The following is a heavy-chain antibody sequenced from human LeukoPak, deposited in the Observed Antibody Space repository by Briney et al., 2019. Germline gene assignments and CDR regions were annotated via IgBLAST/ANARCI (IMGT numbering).Heavy chain of an antibody. Sequence: SETLSLTCTVSGGSISSSSYYWGWIRQPPGKGLEWIGSIYYSGSTYYNPSLKSRVTISVDTSKNQFSLKLSSVTAADTAVYYCASTYSSSWYSRVPLRKKNDYWGQGTLVTVSS. J-gene: IGHJ4*02. V-gene: IGHV4-39*01. CDR2: IYYSGST. CDR1: GGSISSSSYY. CDR3: ASTYSSSWYSRVPLRKKNDY. D-gene: IGHD6-13*01.